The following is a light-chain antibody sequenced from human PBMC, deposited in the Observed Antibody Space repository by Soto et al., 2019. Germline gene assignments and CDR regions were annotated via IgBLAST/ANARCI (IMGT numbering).Light chain of an antibody. J-gene: IGKJ1*01. Sequence: EIVMTQSPVTLSVSPGERVNLSCRASQSVSSNLAWYQQKPGQAPSLLIYGAFTRATGIPARFSGTGSGTEFTLTISSLQSEEFALYYCQQYNDWPLTFGQGTKVDI. CDR1: QSVSSN. CDR3: QQYNDWPLT. V-gene: IGKV3-15*01. CDR2: GAF.